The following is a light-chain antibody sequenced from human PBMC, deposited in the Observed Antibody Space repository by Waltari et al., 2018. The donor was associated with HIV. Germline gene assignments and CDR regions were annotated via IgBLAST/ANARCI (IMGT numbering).Light chain of an antibody. CDR2: RRS. CDR3: AAWDDSLSGWV. CDR1: PFNLGRHF. Sequence: QSVLTQPPSASGTPGQRVTISCSGSPFNLGRHFGFWYQQFLGTVPKLLIDRRSQRPSVIPKRISVSKSGTSSSLAISGLRTEDEANYYCAAWDDSLSGWVFGGGTKLTVL. V-gene: IGLV1-47*01. J-gene: IGLJ3*02.